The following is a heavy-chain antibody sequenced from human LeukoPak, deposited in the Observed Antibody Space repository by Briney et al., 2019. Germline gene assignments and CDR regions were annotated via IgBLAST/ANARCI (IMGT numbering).Heavy chain of an antibody. D-gene: IGHD2-15*01. CDR1: GFTFSSYA. Sequence: GGSLRLSCAASGFTFSSYAMHWVRQAPGKGLEWVAVISYDGSNKYYADSVEGRFTISRDNSKNTLYLQMNSLRAEDTAVYYCARDGGSFFDYWGQGTLVTVSS. CDR3: ARDGGSFFDY. CDR2: ISYDGSNK. V-gene: IGHV3-30-3*01. J-gene: IGHJ4*02.